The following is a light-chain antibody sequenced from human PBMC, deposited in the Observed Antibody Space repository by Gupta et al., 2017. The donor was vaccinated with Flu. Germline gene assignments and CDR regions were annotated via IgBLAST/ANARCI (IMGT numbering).Light chain of an antibody. Sequence: SIYGVGSYNVNWCQQRPATTPKLLINNNSKRPTVAPDRFSGSKSATAAALSISGIHAADDPDYYSSTSYNILNCWVFGGGTNLTVL. J-gene: IGLJ3*02. CDR2: NNS. CDR3: STSYNILNCWV. V-gene: IGLV1-44*01. CDR1: IYGVGSYN.